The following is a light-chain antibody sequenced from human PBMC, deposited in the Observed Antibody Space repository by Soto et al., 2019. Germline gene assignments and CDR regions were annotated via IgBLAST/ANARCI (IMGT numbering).Light chain of an antibody. CDR2: GNN. J-gene: IGLJ2*01. CDR1: TSDIGAGND. V-gene: IGLV1-40*01. Sequence: QSVLTQPPSVSGAPGQAITISCTGSTSDIGAGNDVHWYQQLPGRAPKLLIYGNNNRPSGVPDRFSGSKSGTSVALAITGLRCEDEADYHCQSYDSSLTNAVFGGGTKLPVL. CDR3: QSYDSSLTNAV.